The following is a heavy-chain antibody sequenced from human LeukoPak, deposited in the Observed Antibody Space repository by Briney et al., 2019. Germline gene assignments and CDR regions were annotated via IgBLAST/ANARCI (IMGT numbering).Heavy chain of an antibody. CDR3: AKEGLMVRGVIPLDY. CDR2: FSGSGGGT. Sequence: GGSLRLSCAASGFNFNTYWMSWVRQAPGKGLEWVSSFSGSGGGTYYADSVKGRFTISRDNSKNTLYLQMNSLRAEDTAVYYCAKEGLMVRGVIPLDYWGQGTLVTVSS. V-gene: IGHV3-23*01. CDR1: GFNFNTYW. D-gene: IGHD3-10*01. J-gene: IGHJ4*02.